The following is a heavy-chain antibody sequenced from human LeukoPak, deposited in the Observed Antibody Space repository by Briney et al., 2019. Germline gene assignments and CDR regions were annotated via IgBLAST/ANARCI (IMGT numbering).Heavy chain of an antibody. CDR2: INHSGST. CDR1: GGSFSGYY. V-gene: IGHV4-34*01. CDR3: ARIRRIVVVPAAIRHPRGNWFDP. J-gene: IGHJ5*02. D-gene: IGHD2-2*01. Sequence: SETLSLTCAVYGGSFSGYYWSWIRQPPGQGLEWIGEINHSGSTNYNPSLKSRVTISVDTSKNQFSLKLSSVTAADTAVYYCARIRRIVVVPAAIRHPRGNWFDPWGQGTLVTVSS.